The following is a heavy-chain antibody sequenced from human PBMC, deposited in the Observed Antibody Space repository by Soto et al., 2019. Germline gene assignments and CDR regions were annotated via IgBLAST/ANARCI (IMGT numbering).Heavy chain of an antibody. D-gene: IGHD4-17*01. CDR3: ARWAGQVRDYGGPFDY. V-gene: IGHV1-18*04. J-gene: IGHJ4*02. Sequence: QVQLVQSGAEVKNPGASVTVSCKASGERFTTYGISWVRQAPGQGLEWMGWISTYNTNTNYAPKFQGRLLLTTDTSTTTAHMELMSLRPDDTAVYYCARWAGQVRDYGGPFDYWGQGTLVTVSS. CDR1: GERFTTYG. CDR2: ISTYNTNT.